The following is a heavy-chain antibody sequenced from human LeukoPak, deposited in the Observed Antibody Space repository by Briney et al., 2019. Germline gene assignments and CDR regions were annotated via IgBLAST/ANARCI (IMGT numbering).Heavy chain of an antibody. CDR3: ARGRYCSGGSCYNIWFDP. CDR1: GYTFTSYG. CDR2: ISAYNGNT. Sequence: ASVKVSCKASGYTFTSYGISWVRQAPGQGLEWMGWISAYNGNTNYAQKLQGRVTMTTDTSTSTAYMELRSLRSDDTAVYYCARGRYCSGGSCYNIWFDPWGQGTLVTVSS. D-gene: IGHD2-15*01. J-gene: IGHJ5*02. V-gene: IGHV1-18*01.